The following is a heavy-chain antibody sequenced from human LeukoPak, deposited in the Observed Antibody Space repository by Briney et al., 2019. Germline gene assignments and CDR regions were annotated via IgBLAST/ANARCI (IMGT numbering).Heavy chain of an antibody. D-gene: IGHD3-22*01. CDR2: ISSGGGTT. CDR1: GFTFSSYA. Sequence: PGWSLRLSCAASGFTFSSYAMSWVRQAPGKRLEWGSAISSGGGTTYYADSVKGRFTISRDNSKNTLFLQMNSLRAEDTAVYYCAKDSGPYTSGYYGHWGQGTLVTVSS. J-gene: IGHJ4*02. V-gene: IGHV3-23*01. CDR3: AKDSGPYTSGYYGH.